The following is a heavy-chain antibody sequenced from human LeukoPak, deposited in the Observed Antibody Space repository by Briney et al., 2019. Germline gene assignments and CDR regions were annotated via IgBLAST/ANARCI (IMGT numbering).Heavy chain of an antibody. V-gene: IGHV4-34*01. CDR1: GGSFSGYY. Sequence: SSETLSLTCAVYGGSFSGYYWSWIRQPPGKGLEWIGEINHSGSTNYNPSLKSRVTISVDTSKNQFSLKLSSVTAADTAVYYCARVFYSSSGSYYFDYWGQGTLVTVSS. CDR3: ARVFYSSSGSYYFDY. D-gene: IGHD6-6*01. CDR2: INHSGST. J-gene: IGHJ4*02.